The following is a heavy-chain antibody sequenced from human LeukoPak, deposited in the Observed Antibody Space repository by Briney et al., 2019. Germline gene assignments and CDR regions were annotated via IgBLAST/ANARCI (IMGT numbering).Heavy chain of an antibody. Sequence: GGSLRLSCAASGFTFSSYAMSWVRQAPGKGLEWVSAISGSSGSTYSADSVKGRFTISRDNSKNTLFLQMNSLRAEDTAVYYCAKDRLPVQRGIDYWGQGTLVTVSS. CDR2: ISGSSGST. V-gene: IGHV3-23*01. D-gene: IGHD3-16*01. J-gene: IGHJ4*02. CDR1: GFTFSSYA. CDR3: AKDRLPVQRGIDY.